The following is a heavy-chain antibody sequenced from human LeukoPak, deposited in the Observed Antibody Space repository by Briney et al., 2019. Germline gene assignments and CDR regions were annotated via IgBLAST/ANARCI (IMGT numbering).Heavy chain of an antibody. D-gene: IGHD2-2*01. CDR3: TRDWRGLDSTSHFEY. CDR1: GFSFGDCA. Sequence: GRSLRLSCTASGFSFGDCAMTWVRQAPGKGLEWVGFIRSRAYGGTTEYAASVKGRFTISRDDSKSIAYLQMNSLKTEDTAVYYCTRDWRGLDSTSHFEYWGQGTLVTVSS. J-gene: IGHJ4*02. CDR2: IRSRAYGGTT. V-gene: IGHV3-49*04.